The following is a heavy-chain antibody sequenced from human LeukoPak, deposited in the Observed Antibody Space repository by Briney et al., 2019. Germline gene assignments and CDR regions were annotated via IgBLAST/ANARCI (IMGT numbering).Heavy chain of an antibody. Sequence: GGSLRLSCTASGFTFSTYAMNWVRQAPGKGLEWVSSISRTVENTYYADSVKGRFTISRDNSKNMVHLRMNSLRGDDTAVYYCAKGTVGFLEWSQRGSFDYWGQGALVTVSS. CDR1: GFTFSTYA. D-gene: IGHD3-3*01. CDR2: ISRTVENT. V-gene: IGHV3-23*01. J-gene: IGHJ4*02. CDR3: AKGTVGFLEWSQRGSFDY.